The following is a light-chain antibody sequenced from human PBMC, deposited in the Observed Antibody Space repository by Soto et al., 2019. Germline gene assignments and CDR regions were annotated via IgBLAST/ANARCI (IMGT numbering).Light chain of an antibody. CDR2: GAS. J-gene: IGKJ2*01. Sequence: IVLTQSPGTLSLSPGERATLSCRASQSVTSDYLAWYQQKPGQAPSLLIHGASNRAAGIPDRFSGSGSGTDFTLIISRLEPEDFAVYYCQEYGNAPPFTFGQGTKLEIK. CDR3: QEYGNAPPFT. V-gene: IGKV3-20*01. CDR1: QSVTSDY.